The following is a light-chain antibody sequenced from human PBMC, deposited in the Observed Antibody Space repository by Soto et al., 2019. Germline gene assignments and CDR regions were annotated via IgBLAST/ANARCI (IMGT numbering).Light chain of an antibody. CDR1: ISNIGRNY. CDR3: AVWDARLSGDV. V-gene: IGLV1-47*02. J-gene: IGLJ1*01. Sequence: TRPPSVSETPGQWVTISCSGTISNIGRNYVCWYQQLPGTAPKLLIYGNSQRPSGVPERFSGSKSGTSASLAISGLRSEDEAEYYCAVWDARLSGDVFGSGTKVTVL. CDR2: GNS.